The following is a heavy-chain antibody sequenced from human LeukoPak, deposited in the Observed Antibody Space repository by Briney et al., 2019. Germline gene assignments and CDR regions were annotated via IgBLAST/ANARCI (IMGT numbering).Heavy chain of an antibody. CDR3: VRDLTIVGVAQVHH. CDR1: GFTFSIYT. CDR2: ISTNSGTI. D-gene: IGHD1-26*01. V-gene: IGHV3-48*01. J-gene: IGHJ5*02. Sequence: GGSLRLSCAASGFTFSIYTMNWVRQAPGKGLEWISYISTNSGTIWYADSVKGRFSISRDNAKNSLFLHMNSLRVEDTAVYYCVRDLTIVGVAQVHHWGQGTLVTVSS.